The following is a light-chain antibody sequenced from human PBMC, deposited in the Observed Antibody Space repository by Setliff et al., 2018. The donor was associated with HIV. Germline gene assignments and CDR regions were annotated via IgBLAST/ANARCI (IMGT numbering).Light chain of an antibody. Sequence: QSVLTQPASVSGSPEQSITTSCTGTSSDVGVYNYVSWYQQHTGKAPKLMIFDVSELPSGVSDCFSGSRSGNTAYLTISRLQAEHDVDYYYCSYAVSNTFVFGTGTKVTVL. CDR1: SSDVGVYNY. J-gene: IGLJ1*01. V-gene: IGLV2-14*03. CDR2: DVS. CDR3: CSYAVSNTFV.